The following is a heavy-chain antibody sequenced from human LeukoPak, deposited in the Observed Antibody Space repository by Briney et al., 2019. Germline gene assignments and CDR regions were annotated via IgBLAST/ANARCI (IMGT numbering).Heavy chain of an antibody. CDR2: IYYSGST. J-gene: IGHJ4*02. CDR3: ARFLYCSSTSCYEEYYFDY. CDR1: GGSISSSSYY. Sequence: SETLSLTCTVSGGSISSSSYYWGWIRQPPGKGLEWIGSIYYSGSTYYNPSLKSRVTISVDTSKNQFSLKLSSVTAADTAVYYCARFLYCSSTSCYEEYYFDYWGQGTLVTVSS. D-gene: IGHD2-2*01. V-gene: IGHV4-39*07.